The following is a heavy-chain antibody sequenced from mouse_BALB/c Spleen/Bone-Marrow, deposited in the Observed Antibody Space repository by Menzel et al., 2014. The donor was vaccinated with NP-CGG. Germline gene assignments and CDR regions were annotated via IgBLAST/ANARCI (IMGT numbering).Heavy chain of an antibody. CDR2: INPNTDGT. Sequence: VQLKQSGPELVKPGTSVRMSCKASGYTFTDYYMMWVRQSHGKSLDWIGHINPNTDGTFYNQKFKDKATLTVDKSSSTAYMQLSSLTSEDSAVYYYARSRYFDNWGQGTTLTVSS. CDR3: ARSRYFDN. V-gene: IGHV1-26*01. CDR1: GYTFTDYY. J-gene: IGHJ2*01. D-gene: IGHD3-3*01.